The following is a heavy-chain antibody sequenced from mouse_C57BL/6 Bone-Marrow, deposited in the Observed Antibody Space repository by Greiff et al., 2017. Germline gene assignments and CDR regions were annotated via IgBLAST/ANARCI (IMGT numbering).Heavy chain of an antibody. Sequence: EVQGVESGGDLVKPGGSLKLSCAASGFTFSSYGMSWVRQTPDKRLEWVATISSGGSYTDYPDSVKGRFTISRDNAKNTLYLQMSSLKSEDTAMYYCARQAPITTVVAKGYFDVWGTGTTVTVSS. V-gene: IGHV5-6*01. J-gene: IGHJ1*03. D-gene: IGHD1-1*01. CDR1: GFTFSSYG. CDR2: ISSGGSYT. CDR3: ARQAPITTVVAKGYFDV.